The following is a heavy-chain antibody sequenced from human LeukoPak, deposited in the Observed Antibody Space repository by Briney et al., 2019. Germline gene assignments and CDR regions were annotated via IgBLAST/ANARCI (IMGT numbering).Heavy chain of an antibody. CDR3: AREGTYYYDSSGYYYFDY. CDR1: GYTLTELS. J-gene: IGHJ4*02. Sequence: ASVKVSCKVSGYTLTELSMHWVRQAPGKGLEWMGGFDPEDGETIYAQKFQGRVTMTEDTSTDTAYMELSSLRSEDTAVYYCAREGTYYYDSSGYYYFDYWGQGTLVTVSS. CDR2: FDPEDGET. D-gene: IGHD3-22*01. V-gene: IGHV1-24*01.